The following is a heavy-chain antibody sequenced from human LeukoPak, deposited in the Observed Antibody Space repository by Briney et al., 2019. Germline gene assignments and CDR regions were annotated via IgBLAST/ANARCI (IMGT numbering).Heavy chain of an antibody. J-gene: IGHJ5*02. CDR1: GFTFSDYY. D-gene: IGHD2-15*01. V-gene: IGHV3-11*01. Sequence: GGSLRLSCAASGFTFSDYYMSWIRQAPGKGLEWVSYISSSGSTIYYADSVKGRFTISRDNAKNSLYLQMNSLSAEDTAVYYCARGSSGGSCYATLRNWFDPWGQGTLVPVSS. CDR2: ISSSGSTI. CDR3: ARGSSGGSCYATLRNWFDP.